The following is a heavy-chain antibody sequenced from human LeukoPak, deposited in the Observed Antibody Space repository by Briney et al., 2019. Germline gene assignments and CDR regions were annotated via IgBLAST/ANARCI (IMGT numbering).Heavy chain of an antibody. V-gene: IGHV3-53*05. J-gene: IGHJ4*02. CDR2: LYAGGTT. CDR3: AREIVAAGTFDY. D-gene: IGHD6-13*01. CDR1: GFAVSNYY. Sequence: GGSLRLSCAASGFAVSNYYMIWVRQAPGKGLEWVSVLYAGGTTYYADSVKGRSIISRDSSKNTLYLQMNSLRAEDTAVYYCAREIVAAGTFDYWGQGTLVTVSS.